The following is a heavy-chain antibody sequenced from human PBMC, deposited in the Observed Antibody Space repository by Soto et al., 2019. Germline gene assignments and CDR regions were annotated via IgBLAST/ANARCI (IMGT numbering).Heavy chain of an antibody. CDR2: INSDDGSTT. D-gene: IGHD1-26*01. J-gene: IGHJ4*02. CDR3: ARDGRVGAYYFDY. CDR1: GFTFSSYW. V-gene: IGHV3-74*03. Sequence: GSLRLSCSASGFTFSSYWMHWVRQGAGKGLVWVSLINSDDGSTTTYADSVKGRFTISRDNAKNTLYPQMNSLRAEDKAVYYCARDGRVGAYYFDYWGQGTLVTVYS.